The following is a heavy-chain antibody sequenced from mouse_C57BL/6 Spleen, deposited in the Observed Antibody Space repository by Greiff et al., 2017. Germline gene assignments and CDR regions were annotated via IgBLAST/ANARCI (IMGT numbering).Heavy chain of an antibody. V-gene: IGHV1-69*01. Sequence: IQLQQPGAELVMPGASVKLSCKASGYTFTSYWMHWVKQRPGQGLEWIGEIDPSDSYTNYNQTFKGKSTLTVDKSSSTAYMQLSSLTSEDSAVYYCARRNSYYYGSRRAMDYWGQGTSVTVSS. CDR2: IDPSDSYT. CDR1: GYTFTSYW. D-gene: IGHD1-1*01. CDR3: ARRNSYYYGSRRAMDY. J-gene: IGHJ4*01.